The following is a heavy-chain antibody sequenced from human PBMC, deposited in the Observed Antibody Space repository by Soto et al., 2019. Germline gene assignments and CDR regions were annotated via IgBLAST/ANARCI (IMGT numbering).Heavy chain of an antibody. D-gene: IGHD6-6*01. J-gene: IGHJ5*02. Sequence: FKGSGYNFAGYWIAWVRQMPGKGLELMGIIYPSDSDTRYRPSFQGQVTISADKSISSAYLQWSSLTAADTAVYYCARLVVGSSGVDWFDPWGQGTLVTVSS. CDR1: GYNFAGYW. CDR3: ARLVVGSSGVDWFDP. CDR2: IYPSDSDT. V-gene: IGHV5-51*01.